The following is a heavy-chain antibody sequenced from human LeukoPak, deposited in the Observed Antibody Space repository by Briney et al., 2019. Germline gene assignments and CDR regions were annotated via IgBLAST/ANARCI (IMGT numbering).Heavy chain of an antibody. CDR3: ARDIVPAAALDY. J-gene: IGHJ4*02. CDR1: GGTFSSYA. D-gene: IGHD2-2*01. V-gene: IGHV1-46*01. Sequence: ASVKVSCKASGGTFSSYAISWVRQAPGQGLEWMGTINPSGGSTSYAQKFQGRVTMTRDTSTSTVYMELSSLRSEDTAVYYCARDIVPAAALDYWGQGTLVTVSS. CDR2: INPSGGST.